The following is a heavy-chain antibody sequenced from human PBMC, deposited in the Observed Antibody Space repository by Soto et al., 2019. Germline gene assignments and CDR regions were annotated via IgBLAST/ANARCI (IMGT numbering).Heavy chain of an antibody. CDR1: GYTFINYY. CDR2: INPSSGAT. V-gene: IGHV1-46*01. Sequence: ASVKVSCKASGYTFINYYLHWVRQAPGQGLEWLGMINPSSGATTSAQKFQSRVTMTRGSSPRTVDLGLSSLRSDDTAVYYCARSTDRYYFDYWGQGTLVTVSS. J-gene: IGHJ4*02. D-gene: IGHD1-1*01. CDR3: ARSTDRYYFDY.